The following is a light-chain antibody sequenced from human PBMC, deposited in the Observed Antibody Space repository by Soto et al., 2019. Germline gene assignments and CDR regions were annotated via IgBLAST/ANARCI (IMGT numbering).Light chain of an antibody. CDR1: SGSVSTAHN. CDR3: ALFMGNGISV. CDR2: STS. Sequence: QAVVTQESSFSVSPGGTVTLTCGLISGSVSTAHNPNWYQQTPCQAPRTLIYSTSTRSSGVPDRFSGSILGNKAALTITGAQADDESDYYCALFMGNGISVFGPGTKLTVL. J-gene: IGLJ1*01. V-gene: IGLV8-61*01.